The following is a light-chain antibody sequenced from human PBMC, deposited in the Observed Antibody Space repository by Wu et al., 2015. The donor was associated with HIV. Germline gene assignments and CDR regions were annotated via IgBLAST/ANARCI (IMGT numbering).Light chain of an antibody. CDR1: QSISSW. V-gene: IGKV1-5*03. Sequence: DIQMTQSPSTLSASVGDRVTITCRASQSISSWLAWYQQKPGKAPNLLIYKASSLESGVPSRFSGSGSETKFTLTISSLQPDDFATYYCQQYNTYPCSFGQGTKLEIK. CDR2: KAS. CDR3: QQYNTYPCS. J-gene: IGKJ2*04.